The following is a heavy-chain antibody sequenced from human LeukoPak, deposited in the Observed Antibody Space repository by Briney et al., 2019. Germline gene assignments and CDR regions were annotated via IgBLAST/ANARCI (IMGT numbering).Heavy chain of an antibody. Sequence: AGGSQRLSCAASGCTVSSYSMNWVRQAPGKGLEWVSSISSSSSYIYYADSVKGRFTISRDNAKNSLYLQMNSLRAEDTAVYYCARDSYSSSTSNWFDPWGQGTLVTVSS. CDR2: ISSSSSYI. D-gene: IGHD6-6*01. CDR3: ARDSYSSSTSNWFDP. J-gene: IGHJ5*02. CDR1: GCTVSSYS. V-gene: IGHV3-21*01.